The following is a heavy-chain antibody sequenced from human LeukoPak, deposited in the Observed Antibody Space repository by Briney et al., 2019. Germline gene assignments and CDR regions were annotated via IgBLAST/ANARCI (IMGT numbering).Heavy chain of an antibody. J-gene: IGHJ4*02. D-gene: IGHD3-10*01. V-gene: IGHV1-69*13. CDR1: GGTFISYA. CDR2: IIPIFGTA. CDR3: ASSRSGSYYKYYFDY. Sequence: ASVKVSCKASGGTFISYAISWVRQAPGQGLEWMGGIIPIFGTANYAQKFQGRVTITADESTSTAYMELSSLRSEDTAVYYCASSRSGSYYKYYFDYWGQGTLVTVSS.